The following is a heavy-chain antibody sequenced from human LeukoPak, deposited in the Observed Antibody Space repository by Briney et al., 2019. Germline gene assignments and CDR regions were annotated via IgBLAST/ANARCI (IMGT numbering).Heavy chain of an antibody. D-gene: IGHD3-16*01. V-gene: IGHV3-9*02. CDR3: AKDLWGSAKYYFDY. Sequence: PGRSLRLSCAASGFTSDDYAMHWVRQAPGKGLEWVSGISWNSGSIGYADSVKGRFTISRDNAKNSLCLQMNSLRAEDTALYYCAKDLWGSAKYYFDYWGQGTLVTVSS. J-gene: IGHJ4*02. CDR1: GFTSDDYA. CDR2: ISWNSGSI.